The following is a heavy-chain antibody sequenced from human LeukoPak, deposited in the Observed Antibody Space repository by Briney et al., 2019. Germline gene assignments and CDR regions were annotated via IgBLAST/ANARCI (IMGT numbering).Heavy chain of an antibody. Sequence: PGXSLRLSCAASGFTFSSYWMSWVRQAPGKGLEWVANIKQDGSEKYYVDCVKGRFTISRENGKNSLYLQMSSLRAEDTAVYYCARDGIEAGLYFDLWGQGTLVTVSS. D-gene: IGHD6-13*01. V-gene: IGHV3-7*01. CDR2: IKQDGSEK. J-gene: IGHJ4*01. CDR1: GFTFSSYW. CDR3: ARDGIEAGLYFDL.